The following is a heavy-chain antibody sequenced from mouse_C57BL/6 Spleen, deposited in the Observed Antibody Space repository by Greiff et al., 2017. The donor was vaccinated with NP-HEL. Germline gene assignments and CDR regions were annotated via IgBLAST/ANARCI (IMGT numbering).Heavy chain of an antibody. CDR3: ARNYGSTSYAMDY. CDR2: INPSSGYT. V-gene: IGHV1-7*01. D-gene: IGHD1-1*01. CDR1: GYTFTSYW. Sequence: VQVVESGAELAKPGASVKLSCKASGYTFTSYWMHWVKQRPGQGLEWIGYINPSSGYTKYNQKFKDKATLTADKSSSTAYMQLSSLTYEDSAVYYCARNYGSTSYAMDYWGQGTSVTVSS. J-gene: IGHJ4*01.